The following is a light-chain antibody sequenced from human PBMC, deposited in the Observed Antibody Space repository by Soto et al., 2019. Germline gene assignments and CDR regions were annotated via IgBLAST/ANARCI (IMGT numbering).Light chain of an antibody. CDR3: QSYDSSLSTDV. J-gene: IGLJ1*01. CDR1: SSNIGADTD. Sequence: QSVLTQPPSVSGAPGQRVTISCSGSSSNIGADTDVHWYQQVSGTAPKLLIYGNNNRPSGVPDRFSASKSGTSASVAITGLQAEDEADYYCQSYDSSLSTDVFGTGTKLTVL. V-gene: IGLV1-40*01. CDR2: GNN.